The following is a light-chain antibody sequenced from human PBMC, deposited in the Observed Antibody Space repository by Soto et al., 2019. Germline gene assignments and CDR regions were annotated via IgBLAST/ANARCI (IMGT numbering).Light chain of an antibody. Sequence: DIVMTQSPLSLPVTPGEPASISCRSSQSLLHSXVXXYXDLXXQRXGHSPHLLIYLCSNRAYGVPDRFSGSGSGTDFTLKISRVEAEDVGVYYCMQVLLSPLVSFGQGKRLEIK. V-gene: IGKV2-28*01. CDR3: MQVLLSPLVS. J-gene: IGKJ5*01. CDR1: QSLLHSXVXXY. CDR2: LCS.